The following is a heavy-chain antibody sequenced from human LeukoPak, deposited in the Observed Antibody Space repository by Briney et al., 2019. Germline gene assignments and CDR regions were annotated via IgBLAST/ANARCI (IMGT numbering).Heavy chain of an antibody. V-gene: IGHV3-7*01. CDR3: ARGGNSSWDY. CDR2: IKPDGTEK. J-gene: IGHJ4*02. CDR1: GFTFSSYW. Sequence: GGSLRLSCAASGFTFSSYWMSWVRQAPGKGLEWVANIKPDGTEKYYVDSLKGRFTISRDNAKNSLYLQMNSLRVEDAAVYYCARGGNSSWDYWGQGALVTVSS. D-gene: IGHD6-6*01.